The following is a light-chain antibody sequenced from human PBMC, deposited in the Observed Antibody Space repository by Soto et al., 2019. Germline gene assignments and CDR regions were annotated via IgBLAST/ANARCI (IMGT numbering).Light chain of an antibody. CDR1: ESVSSSY. J-gene: IGKJ3*01. CDR2: GAS. CDR3: QHYGSSVFT. V-gene: IGKV3-20*01. Sequence: EIVLTQSPGNLSLSPGERATLSCRASESVSSSYLAWYQQKPGQAPRLLIYGASNRATGIPDRFSGSGSGTDFTLTISRLEPEDFAVYYCQHYGSSVFTFGPGTKVDVK.